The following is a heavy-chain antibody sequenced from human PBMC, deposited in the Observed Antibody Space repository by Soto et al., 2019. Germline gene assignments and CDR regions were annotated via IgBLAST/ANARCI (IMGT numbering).Heavy chain of an antibody. V-gene: IGHV3-11*01. Sequence: GGSLRLSCAASGFTFSDYSMNWVRQAPGKGLEWVSYISRSGSDIYYADSVKGRFTISRDNAKNSLFLQMNSLRAEDTAVYYCENVGYCSSTSCQTRYYYYGMDVWGQGTTVTVSS. CDR3: ENVGYCSSTSCQTRYYYYGMDV. CDR2: ISRSGSDI. CDR1: GFTFSDYS. J-gene: IGHJ6*02. D-gene: IGHD2-2*03.